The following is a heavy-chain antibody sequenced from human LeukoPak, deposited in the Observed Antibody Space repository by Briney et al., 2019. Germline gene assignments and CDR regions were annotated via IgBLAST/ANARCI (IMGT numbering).Heavy chain of an antibody. D-gene: IGHD4-17*01. CDR1: GYTLTELS. CDR3: ATSETVRDWFDP. CDR2: FDPEDGET. Sequence: ASVKVSCKVSGYTLTELSMHWVRQAPGKGLEWMGGFDPEDGETIYAQKFQGRVTMTEDTSTDTAYMELSSLRSEDTAVCYCATSETVRDWFDPWGQGTLVTVSS. V-gene: IGHV1-24*01. J-gene: IGHJ5*02.